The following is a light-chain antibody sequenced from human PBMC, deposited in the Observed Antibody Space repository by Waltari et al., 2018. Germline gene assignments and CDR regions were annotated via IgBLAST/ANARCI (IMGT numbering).Light chain of an antibody. CDR3: QQRSNWLT. Sequence: EIVLTQSPATLSLSPGQRATLSCRASQSVSTSLAWYQHKPGQGSRLLIYDASPRTTGIPAMFSGSVSGTDFTLTISSLEPEDSAVYYCQQRSNWLTFGGGTKVEIK. CDR2: DAS. V-gene: IGKV3-11*01. CDR1: QSVSTS. J-gene: IGKJ4*01.